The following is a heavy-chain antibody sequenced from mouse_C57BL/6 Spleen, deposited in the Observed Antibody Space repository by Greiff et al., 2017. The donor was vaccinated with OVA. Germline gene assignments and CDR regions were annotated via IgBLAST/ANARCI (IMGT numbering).Heavy chain of an antibody. D-gene: IGHD1-1*01. Sequence: EVKVVESGGGLVQPGGSLKLSCAASGFTFSDYGMAWVRQAPRKGPEWVAFISNLAYSIYYADTVTGRFTISRENAKNTLYLEMSSLRSEDTAMYYCARHTTVVGGDAMDYWGQGTSVTVSS. CDR3: ARHTTVVGGDAMDY. CDR2: ISNLAYSI. V-gene: IGHV5-15*01. CDR1: GFTFSDYG. J-gene: IGHJ4*01.